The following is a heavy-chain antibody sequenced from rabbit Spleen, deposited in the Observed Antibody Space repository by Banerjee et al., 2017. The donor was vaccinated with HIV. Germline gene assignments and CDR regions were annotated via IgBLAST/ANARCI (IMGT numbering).Heavy chain of an antibody. CDR1: GFSFSSSYW. D-gene: IGHD8-1*01. Sequence: QEQLEESGGDLVKPEGSLTLTCTASGFSFSSSYWVWWVRQAPGKGLEWIACINTATGKPVYATWAKGRFTISTTSSTTVTLQMTSLTAADTATYFCARDTGSSFSSYGMDLWGPGPWSPS. CDR3: ARDTGSSFSSYGMDL. CDR2: INTATGKP. V-gene: IGHV1S45*01. J-gene: IGHJ6*01.